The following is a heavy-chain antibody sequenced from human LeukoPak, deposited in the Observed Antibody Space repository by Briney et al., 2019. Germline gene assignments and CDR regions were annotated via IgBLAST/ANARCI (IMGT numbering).Heavy chain of an antibody. D-gene: IGHD3-16*01. CDR1: GFDFGAYG. CDR2: ISGSGGRT. J-gene: IGHJ4*02. V-gene: IGHV3-23*01. CDR3: ATTQPGGSYRDLTY. Sequence: PGRSLRLSCAASGFDFGAYGMHWVRQAPGKGLEWVSAISGSGGRTYYADSVKGRFTISRDNSKNTLYLQMNSLRAEDTAVYHCATTQPGGSYRDLTYWGQGALVTVSS.